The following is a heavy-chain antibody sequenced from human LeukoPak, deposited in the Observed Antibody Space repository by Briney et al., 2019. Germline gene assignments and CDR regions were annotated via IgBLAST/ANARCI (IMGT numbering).Heavy chain of an antibody. CDR2: SSASGRDT. CDR1: GLTFSNHA. D-gene: IGHD5-24*01. Sequence: GGSLRLSCAASGLTFSNHAMTWVRQAPGKGLEYVAESSASGRDTYYAESVQGRFTISRDNSKNTLYLQMNSLRAEDTAEYYCGRRTRDGYNSPIDYWGQGTLVTVSS. J-gene: IGHJ4*02. CDR3: GRRTRDGYNSPIDY. V-gene: IGHV3-23*01.